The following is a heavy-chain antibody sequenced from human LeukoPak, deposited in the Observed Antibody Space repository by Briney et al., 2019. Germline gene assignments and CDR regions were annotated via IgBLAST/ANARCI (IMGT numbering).Heavy chain of an antibody. Sequence: GGSLRLSCAASGFTFSSYGMHWVRQAPGKGLEWVAVISYDGSNKYYADSVKGRFTISRDNSKNTLYLQMNSLRAEDMAVYYCARDLGAGGNSGATFDYWGQGTLVTVSS. J-gene: IGHJ4*02. CDR1: GFTFSSYG. CDR2: ISYDGSNK. D-gene: IGHD4-23*01. V-gene: IGHV3-30*03. CDR3: ARDLGAGGNSGATFDY.